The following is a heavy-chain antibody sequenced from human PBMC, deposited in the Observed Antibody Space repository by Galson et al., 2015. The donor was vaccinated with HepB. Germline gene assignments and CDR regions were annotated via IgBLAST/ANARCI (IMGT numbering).Heavy chain of an antibody. V-gene: IGHV4-59*08. CDR3: ARHEMYYYGSGSFDY. J-gene: IGHJ4*02. CDR1: GGSIRNYY. Sequence: SETLSLTCSVSGGSIRNYYWSWIRQPPGKGLEWIGYIYHSGSTKYNPSLKSRVTVSEDTSRNQVSLKLTSVTAADTAIYYCARHEMYYYGSGSFDYWGQGTLVTVPS. D-gene: IGHD3-10*01. CDR2: IYHSGST.